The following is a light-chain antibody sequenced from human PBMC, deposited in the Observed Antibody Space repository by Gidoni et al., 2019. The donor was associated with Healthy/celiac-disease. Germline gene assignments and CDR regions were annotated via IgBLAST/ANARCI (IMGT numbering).Light chain of an antibody. CDR3: QQYYSFPYT. Sequence: AIWMTHSPSLFSASTGDRVTISCRMSQSISSYLAWYQQKPGKAPELLIYAASTLQSGVPSRFSGSGSGTDFTLTISCLQSEDFATYYCQQYYSFPYTFGQGTKLEIK. CDR1: QSISSY. V-gene: IGKV1D-8*02. CDR2: AAS. J-gene: IGKJ2*01.